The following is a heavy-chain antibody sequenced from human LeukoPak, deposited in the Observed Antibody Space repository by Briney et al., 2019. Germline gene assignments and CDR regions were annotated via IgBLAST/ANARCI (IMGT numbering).Heavy chain of an antibody. J-gene: IGHJ4*02. Sequence: GGSLRLSCAASGFTFSSYAMSWVRQAPGKGLEWVSAISGSGGSTYYADSVKGRFTISRDNSRNTLYLQMNSLRAEDTAVYYCAKSYCSSTSCYGLDYWGQGTLVTVSS. CDR2: ISGSGGST. D-gene: IGHD2-2*01. V-gene: IGHV3-23*01. CDR1: GFTFSSYA. CDR3: AKSYCSSTSCYGLDY.